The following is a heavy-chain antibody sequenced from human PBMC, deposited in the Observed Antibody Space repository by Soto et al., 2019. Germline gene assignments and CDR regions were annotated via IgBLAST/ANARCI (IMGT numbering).Heavy chain of an antibody. CDR2: ISPNSGAT. CDR1: GYSFTSFG. D-gene: IGHD1-1*01. V-gene: IGHV1-18*01. CDR3: VREMWTNCGPQTFFDF. J-gene: IGHJ4*02. Sequence: QVQLVQSEGEVKQPGASVKLSCKASGYSFTSFGISWVRQAPGQGLEWMGWISPNSGATRYAQNLQGRVTMTTETSTTTAYLELRSLTSDATALYYCVREMWTNCGPQTFFDFWGLGALVTVSS.